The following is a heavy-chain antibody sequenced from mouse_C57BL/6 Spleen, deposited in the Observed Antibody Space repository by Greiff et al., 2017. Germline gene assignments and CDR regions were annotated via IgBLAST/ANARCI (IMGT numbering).Heavy chain of an antibody. J-gene: IGHJ3*01. CDR1: GFTFSDYG. V-gene: IGHV5-17*01. D-gene: IGHD4-1*01. CDR3: ARPSWAAWFAY. CDR2: ISSGSSTI. Sequence: EVKLVESGGGLVKPGGSLKLSCAASGFTFSDYGMHWVRQAPEKGLEWVAYISSGSSTIYYADTVKGRFTISRDNAKNTLFLQMTSLRSEDTAMYYCARPSWAAWFAYWGQGTLVTVSA.